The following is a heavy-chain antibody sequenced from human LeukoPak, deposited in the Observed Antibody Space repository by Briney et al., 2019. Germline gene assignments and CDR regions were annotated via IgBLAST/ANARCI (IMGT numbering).Heavy chain of an antibody. Sequence: SETLSLTCTVSGGSISNYYWSWIRQPAGEGLEWIGRMYASGSTSYNPSLKSRVTMSGDTSKNQFSLKPSSVTAADTAVYYCAASTEGLQVDYWGQGTLVTVSS. CDR2: MYASGST. D-gene: IGHD5-24*01. CDR1: GGSISNYY. V-gene: IGHV4-4*07. CDR3: AASTEGLQVDY. J-gene: IGHJ4*02.